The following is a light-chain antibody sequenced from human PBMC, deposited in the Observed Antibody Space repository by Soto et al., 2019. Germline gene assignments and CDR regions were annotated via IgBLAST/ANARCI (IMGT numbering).Light chain of an antibody. CDR1: QSVSSNY. V-gene: IGKV3-20*01. J-gene: IGKJ2*01. CDR2: AAS. CDR3: QLYGSSPPRYT. Sequence: EIVLTQSPGTLYLSPGERATLSCRASQSVSSNYLAWYQQKRGQAPRLLIYAASARATGIPDRFSGSGCGTHFTLTISRLEHEDFAVYFCQLYGSSPPRYTFGQGTKLEIK.